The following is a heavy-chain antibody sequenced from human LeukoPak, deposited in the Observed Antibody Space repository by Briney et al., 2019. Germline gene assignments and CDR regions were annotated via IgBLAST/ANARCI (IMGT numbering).Heavy chain of an antibody. Sequence: GGSLRLSCAASGFTFSSHAMSWVRHFPGKGLEWVSGISGSGSSTNYADSVKGRFTISRDNSKNTLYLQMNSLRGEDTAVYYCAKDPLAVVAVLATYFDYWGQGTLVTVSS. CDR2: ISGSGSST. CDR1: GFTFSSHA. D-gene: IGHD2-15*01. V-gene: IGHV3-23*01. CDR3: AKDPLAVVAVLATYFDY. J-gene: IGHJ4*02.